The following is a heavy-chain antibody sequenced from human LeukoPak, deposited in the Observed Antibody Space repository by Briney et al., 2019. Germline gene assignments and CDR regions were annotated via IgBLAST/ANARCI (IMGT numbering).Heavy chain of an antibody. J-gene: IGHJ4*02. CDR2: IYYSGST. CDR3: ARQERYCSNGVCLKHFDY. CDR1: GGSFSGYY. V-gene: IGHV4-39*01. D-gene: IGHD2-8*01. Sequence: SETLSLTCAVYGGSFSGYYWGWIRQPPGKGLEWIGSIYYSGSTYYNPSLKSRVTISVDTSKNQFSLKLSSVTAADTAVYYCARQERYCSNGVCLKHFDYWGQGTLVTVSS.